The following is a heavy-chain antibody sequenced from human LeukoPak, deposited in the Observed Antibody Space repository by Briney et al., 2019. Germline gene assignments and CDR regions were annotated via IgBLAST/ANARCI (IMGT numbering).Heavy chain of an antibody. CDR3: AREGYRDSSPQDFDY. Sequence: ASVKVSCKASGGTFSSYAISWVRQAPGQGLEWMGGIIPIFGTANYAQKFQGRVTITADESTSTAYMELSSLRSEDTAVYYCAREGYRDSSPQDFDYWGQGTLVTVSS. V-gene: IGHV1-69*13. J-gene: IGHJ4*02. CDR2: IIPIFGTA. D-gene: IGHD6-13*01. CDR1: GGTFSSYA.